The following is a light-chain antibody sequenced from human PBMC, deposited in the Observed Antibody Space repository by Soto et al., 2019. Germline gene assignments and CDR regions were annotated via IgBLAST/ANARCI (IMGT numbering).Light chain of an antibody. CDR1: SSDLGGYNY. CDR3: SSYTTTSTLV. Sequence: QSALTQHASVSGSPGQSITFSCTGTSSDLGGYNYVSWYQQHPGKAPKLVIYDVSNRPSGVSNRFSGSKSGNTASLTISGLQADDEADYYCSSYTTTSTLVFGGGTKLTVL. CDR2: DVS. V-gene: IGLV2-14*01. J-gene: IGLJ2*01.